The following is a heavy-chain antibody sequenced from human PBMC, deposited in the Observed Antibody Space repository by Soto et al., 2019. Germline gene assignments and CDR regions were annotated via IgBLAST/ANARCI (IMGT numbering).Heavy chain of an antibody. D-gene: IGHD1-26*01. V-gene: IGHV3-23*01. Sequence: EVQLLESGGGLVQPGGSLRLSCAASGFTFSSYAMSWVRQAPGKGLEWVSAISGSGGSTYYAESMKGRFPISRDNYKNTLYLQMNSRRAEDTAVYYCAKNLGGALPEGGMDVWGQGTTVTVSS. CDR1: GFTFSSYA. CDR3: AKNLGGALPEGGMDV. CDR2: ISGSGGST. J-gene: IGHJ6*02.